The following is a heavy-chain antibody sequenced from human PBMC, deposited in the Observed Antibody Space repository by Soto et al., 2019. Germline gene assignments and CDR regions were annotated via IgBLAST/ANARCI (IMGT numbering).Heavy chain of an antibody. Sequence: QVQLQESGPGLLKPSETLSLTCSVSGGSVSNKTYYWIWIGHPPGKKLEWSVNVYYSGTTNYNPCNKSQVPISLDRSKNPCYPTLSSVTTADTALYYGARTTDVPTTLLSRYFFDYWGQGTLVTVSS. J-gene: IGHJ4*02. CDR1: GGSVSNKTYY. CDR2: VYYSGTT. D-gene: IGHD5-12*01. V-gene: IGHV4-61*01. CDR3: ARTTDVPTTLLSRYFFDY.